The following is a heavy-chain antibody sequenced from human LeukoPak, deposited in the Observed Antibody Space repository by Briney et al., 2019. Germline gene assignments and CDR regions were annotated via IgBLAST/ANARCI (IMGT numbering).Heavy chain of an antibody. J-gene: IGHJ5*02. Sequence: SETLSLTCTVSGGSISSSSYYWGWIRQPPGKGLEWIGSIYYSGSTYYNPSLKSRVTISLDTSKSQFSLRLSSVTATDTAVYYCARLNKPGWFDPWGQGTLVTVSS. CDR3: ARLNKPGWFDP. CDR2: IYYSGST. D-gene: IGHD1-14*01. V-gene: IGHV4-39*01. CDR1: GGSISSSSYY.